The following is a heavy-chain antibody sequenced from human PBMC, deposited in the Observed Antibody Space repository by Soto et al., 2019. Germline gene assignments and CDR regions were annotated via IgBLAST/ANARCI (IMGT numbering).Heavy chain of an antibody. V-gene: IGHV5-51*01. Sequence: PGESLKISCKGSGYSFTSYWIGWVRQMPGKGLEWMGIIYPGDSDTRYSPSFQGQVTISADKSISTAYLQWSSLKASDTAMYYCAGLVCSGGSCLTYYYYYYMDVWGKGTTVTVSS. CDR3: AGLVCSGGSCLTYYYYYYMDV. D-gene: IGHD2-15*01. CDR2: IYPGDSDT. CDR1: GYSFTSYW. J-gene: IGHJ6*03.